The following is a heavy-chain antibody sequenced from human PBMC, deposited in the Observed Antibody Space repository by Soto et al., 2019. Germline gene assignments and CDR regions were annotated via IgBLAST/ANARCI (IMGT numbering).Heavy chain of an antibody. D-gene: IGHD2-21*01. V-gene: IGHV2-70*11. J-gene: IGHJ4*02. CDR1: GFSLTTSRMC. Sequence: SGPTLVNPTQTLTLTCTFSGFSLTTSRMCVTWIRQPPGKALEWLARIDWDDRKYYTTKNQVVLTMTNMDPVDTATYYCSRIKIPSAPDYWGQGALVTSPQ. CDR3: SRIKIPSAPDY. CDR2: IDWDDRK.